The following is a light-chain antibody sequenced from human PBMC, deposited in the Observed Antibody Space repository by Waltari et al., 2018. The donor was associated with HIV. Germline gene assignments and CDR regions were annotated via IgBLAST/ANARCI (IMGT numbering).Light chain of an antibody. Sequence: DIQMTQSPSSVSVSVGDRVTITCRASQDINNWLAWYQQKPGKAPKLLIYAAFNLQSGVPSRFSGSRSGPDFTLTITSLQPEDCATYYCQQANSFPPTFGGGTKVDI. J-gene: IGKJ4*01. CDR2: AAF. CDR3: QQANSFPPT. CDR1: QDINNW. V-gene: IGKV1-12*01.